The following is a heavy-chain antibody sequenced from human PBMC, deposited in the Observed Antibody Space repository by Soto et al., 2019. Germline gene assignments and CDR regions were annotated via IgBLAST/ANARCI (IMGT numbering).Heavy chain of an antibody. CDR3: ARMWGRYCSSPSCRPGMEV. CDR2: IIPIFGTA. CDR1: GGTFSSYA. V-gene: IGHV1-69*01. Sequence: QVQLVQSGAEVKKPGSSVKVSCKASGGTFSSYAISWVRQAPGQGLEWMGGIIPIFGTANYAQKFQGRVTITADESTSTAYMELSSLRSEDTAVYYCARMWGRYCSSPSCRPGMEVWGQGTTVTVSS. J-gene: IGHJ6*02. D-gene: IGHD2-2*01.